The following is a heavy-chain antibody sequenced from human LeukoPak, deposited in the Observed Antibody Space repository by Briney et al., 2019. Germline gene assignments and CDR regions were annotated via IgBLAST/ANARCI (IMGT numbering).Heavy chain of an antibody. Sequence: GSLRLSCAASGFTFSSYWMSWVRQAPGKGLEWVANIKQDGSEKYYVDSVKGRFTISRDNAKNSLYLQMNSLRAEDTAVYYCARAGYCSSTSCSIGGSFDYWGQGTLVTVSS. J-gene: IGHJ4*02. D-gene: IGHD2-2*01. CDR1: GFTFSSYW. CDR2: IKQDGSEK. CDR3: ARAGYCSSTSCSIGGSFDY. V-gene: IGHV3-7*01.